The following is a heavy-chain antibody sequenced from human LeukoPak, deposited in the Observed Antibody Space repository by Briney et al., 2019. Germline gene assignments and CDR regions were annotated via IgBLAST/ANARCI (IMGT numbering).Heavy chain of an antibody. V-gene: IGHV1-46*03. D-gene: IGHD2-2*01. J-gene: IGHJ4*02. CDR3: ARVVPAATPSYYCFDY. CDR2: INPSGGST. CDR1: GYTFTSYY. Sequence: GASVKVSCKASGYTFTSYYMHWVRQAPGQGLEWMGIINPSGGSTSYAQKFQGRVTMTRDTSTSTVYMELSSLRSEDTAVYYCARVVPAATPSYYCFDYWGQGTLVTVSS.